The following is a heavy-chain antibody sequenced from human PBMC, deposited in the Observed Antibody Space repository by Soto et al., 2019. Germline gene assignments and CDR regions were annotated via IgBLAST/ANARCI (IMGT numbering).Heavy chain of an antibody. D-gene: IGHD3-22*01. CDR2: ISYDGSNK. Sequence: GGSLRLSCAASGFNFNNFAMHWVRQAPGKGLEWVAVISYDGSNKYYVDSVRGRFTVSRDNSKNTLYLQLNSLRVEDTAMYYCARNRGSTGYYWVDYWGQGTLVTVSS. V-gene: IGHV3-30-3*01. CDR3: ARNRGSTGYYWVDY. CDR1: GFNFNNFA. J-gene: IGHJ4*02.